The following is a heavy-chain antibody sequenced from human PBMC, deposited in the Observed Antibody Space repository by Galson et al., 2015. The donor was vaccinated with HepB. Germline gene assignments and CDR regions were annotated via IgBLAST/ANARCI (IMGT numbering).Heavy chain of an antibody. Sequence: SVKVSCKASGYTFTSYYMHWVRQAPGQGLEWMGWINPNSGGTNYAQKFQGWVTMTRDTSISTAYMELSRLRSDDTAVYYCARGSRKRWDIAARPEYYYYGMDVWGQGTTVTVSS. CDR2: INPNSGGT. CDR1: GYTFTSYY. J-gene: IGHJ6*02. CDR3: ARGSRKRWDIAARPEYYYYGMDV. D-gene: IGHD6-6*01. V-gene: IGHV1-2*04.